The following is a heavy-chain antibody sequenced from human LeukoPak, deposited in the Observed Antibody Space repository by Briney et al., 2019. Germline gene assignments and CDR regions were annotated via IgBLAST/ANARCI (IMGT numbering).Heavy chain of an antibody. Sequence: GASVKVSCKASGYTFTSYGISWVRQAPGQGLEWMGWISAYNGNTNYAQKLQGRVTMTTDTSTSTAYMELSRLRSDDTAVYYCARGLPIYYYYGMDVWGQGTTVTVPS. V-gene: IGHV1-18*01. CDR3: ARGLPIYYYYGMDV. CDR1: GYTFTSYG. D-gene: IGHD2-2*02. J-gene: IGHJ6*02. CDR2: ISAYNGNT.